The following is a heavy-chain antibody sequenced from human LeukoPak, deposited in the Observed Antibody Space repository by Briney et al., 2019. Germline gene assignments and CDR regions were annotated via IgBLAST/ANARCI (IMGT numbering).Heavy chain of an antibody. V-gene: IGHV4-39*07. CDR3: ATVTVAGPRFDY. CDR2: MYYSGST. J-gene: IGHJ4*02. D-gene: IGHD6-19*01. CDR1: GGSISSSSYY. Sequence: SETLSLTCAVSGGSISSSSYYWGWIRQPPGKGLEWIGNMYYSGSTYYNPSLKSRVTIAVDTSKNQFSLKLSSVTAADTAVYYCATVTVAGPRFDYWGQGTLVTVSS.